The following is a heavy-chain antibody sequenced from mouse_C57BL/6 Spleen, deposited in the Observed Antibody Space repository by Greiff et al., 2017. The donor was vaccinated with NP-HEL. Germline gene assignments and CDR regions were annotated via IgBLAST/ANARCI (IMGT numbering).Heavy chain of an antibody. Sequence: VQLQQPGAELVKPGASVKLSCKASGYTFTSYWMHWVKQRPGQGLEWIGVIHPNSGSTNYNEKFKSKATLTVDKSSSTAYMQLSSLTPEDSAVYYCARSGWDWYFDVWGTGTTVTVSS. J-gene: IGHJ1*03. CDR2: IHPNSGST. D-gene: IGHD3-1*01. V-gene: IGHV1-64*01. CDR1: GYTFTSYW. CDR3: ARSGWDWYFDV.